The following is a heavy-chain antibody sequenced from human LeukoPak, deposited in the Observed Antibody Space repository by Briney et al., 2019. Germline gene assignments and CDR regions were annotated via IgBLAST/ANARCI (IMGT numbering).Heavy chain of an antibody. CDR1: GFTFSSYS. V-gene: IGHV3-23*01. J-gene: IGHJ6*02. Sequence: GGSLRLSCAASGFTFSSYSMNWVRQAPGKGLEWVSAISGSGGSTYYADSVKGRFTISRDNSKNTLYLQMNSLRAEDTAVYYCARDLADTMVRGVITQPVIYYYGMDVWGQGTTVTVSS. D-gene: IGHD3-10*01. CDR2: ISGSGGST. CDR3: ARDLADTMVRGVITQPVIYYYGMDV.